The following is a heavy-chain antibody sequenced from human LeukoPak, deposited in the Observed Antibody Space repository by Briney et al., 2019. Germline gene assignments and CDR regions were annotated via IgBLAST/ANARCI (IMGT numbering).Heavy chain of an antibody. CDR3: ARLTGPIDWFDP. CDR1: GGSISSYY. Sequence: SETLSLTCTVSGGSISSYYWSWIRQPPGKGLEWIGYIYTSGSTNYNPSLKSRVTISVDTSKNQFSLKLSSVTAADTAVYYCARLTGPIDWFDPWGHGTLVTVSS. V-gene: IGHV4-4*09. CDR2: IYTSGST. J-gene: IGHJ5*02. D-gene: IGHD2-21*01.